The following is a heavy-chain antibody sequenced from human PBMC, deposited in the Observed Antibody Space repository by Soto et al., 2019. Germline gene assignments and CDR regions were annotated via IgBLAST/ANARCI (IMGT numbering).Heavy chain of an antibody. Sequence: PGGSLRLSCAASGFTFSGYVMSWVRQAPGMGLEWVSATTGSGGDTYCADSLKGRFTTSRDNSKNTLYLQMNSLRAEDTAVYYCAKGSASARPYYFDYWGRGTLVTV. D-gene: IGHD6-6*01. CDR2: TTGSGGDT. CDR1: GFTFSGYV. J-gene: IGHJ4*02. CDR3: AKGSASARPYYFDY. V-gene: IGHV3-23*01.